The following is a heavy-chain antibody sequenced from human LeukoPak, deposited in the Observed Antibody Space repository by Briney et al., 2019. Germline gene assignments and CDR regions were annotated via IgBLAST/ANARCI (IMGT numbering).Heavy chain of an antibody. J-gene: IGHJ4*02. Sequence: ASVKVSCKASGYTFTGYYMHWVRQAPGQGLEWMGWISAYNGNTGYAQKLQSRVTMTRNTSISTAYMELSSLRSEDTAVYYCARAPYYYDSSGYFWGQGTLVTVSS. CDR3: ARAPYYYDSSGYF. CDR1: GYTFTGYY. D-gene: IGHD3-22*01. V-gene: IGHV1-8*02. CDR2: ISAYNGNT.